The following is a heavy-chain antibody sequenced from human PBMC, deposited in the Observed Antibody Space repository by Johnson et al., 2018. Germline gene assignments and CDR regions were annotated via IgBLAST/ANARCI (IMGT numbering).Heavy chain of an antibody. CDR1: GFTFSSYG. Sequence: QVQLVESGGGVVQPGRSLRLSCAASGFTFSSYGMHWVRQAPGKGLEWVAVISYDGSNKYYAYSVKGRFTISRDSSKNKLYLQMNSLTAEDTAVYYCAKVRDGGVVAPGYFQHWGQGTLVTVSS. CDR2: ISYDGSNK. J-gene: IGHJ1*01. D-gene: IGHD2-8*02. CDR3: AKVRDGGVVAPGYFQH. V-gene: IGHV3-30*18.